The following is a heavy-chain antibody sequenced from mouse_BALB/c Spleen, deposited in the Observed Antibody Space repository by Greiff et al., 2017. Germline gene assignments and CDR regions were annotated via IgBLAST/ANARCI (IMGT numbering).Heavy chain of an antibody. CDR2: IRNKANGYTT. J-gene: IGHJ3*01. D-gene: IGHD2-12*01. Sequence: EVQLQQSGGGLVQPGGSLRLSCATSGFTFTDYYMSWVRQPPGKALEWLGFIRNKANGYTTEYSASVKGRFTISRDNSQSILYLQMNTLRAADSATYYCARGDLGGGGTTLAYWGQGTLVTVSA. CDR3: ARGDLGGGGTTLAY. CDR1: GFTFTDYY. V-gene: IGHV7-3*02.